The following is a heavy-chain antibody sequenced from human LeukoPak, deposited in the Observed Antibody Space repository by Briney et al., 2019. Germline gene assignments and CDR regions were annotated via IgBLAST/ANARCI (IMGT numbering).Heavy chain of an antibody. CDR2: IYYSGST. CDR3: ASAYSSGGAFDI. V-gene: IGHV4-59*01. Sequence: SETLSLTXTVSGGSISSYYWSWIRQPPGKGLEWIGYIYYSGSTNYNPSLKSRVTISVDTSKNQFSLKLSSVTAADTAVYYCASAYSSGGAFDIWGQGTMVTVSS. J-gene: IGHJ3*02. D-gene: IGHD6-25*01. CDR1: GGSISSYY.